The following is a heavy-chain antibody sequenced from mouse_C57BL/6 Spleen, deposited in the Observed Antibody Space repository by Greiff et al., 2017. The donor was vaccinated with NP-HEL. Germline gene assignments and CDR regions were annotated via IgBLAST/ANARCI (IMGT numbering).Heavy chain of an antibody. CDR3: ARRGTVVVDY. D-gene: IGHD1-1*01. Sequence: QVQLQQPGAELVKPGASVKMSCKASGYTFTSYWITWVKQRPGQGLEWIGDIYPGSGSTNYNEKFKSKATLTVDTSSSTAYMQLRSLKSEDSAVYYCARRGTVVVDYWGQGTTLTVSS. CDR2: IYPGSGST. CDR1: GYTFTSYW. J-gene: IGHJ2*01. V-gene: IGHV1-55*01.